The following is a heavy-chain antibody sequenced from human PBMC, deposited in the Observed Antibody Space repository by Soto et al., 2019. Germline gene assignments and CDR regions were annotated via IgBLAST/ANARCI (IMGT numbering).Heavy chain of an antibody. Sequence: GGSLRLSCDASGFTLRNYAMTWIRQAPGKGLEWVSLISANDVGTYYAESVKTRFTISTDQSRNAVYLQMDSLRADDTAIYYCAKAKNDYNWDNRPPFDYWGQGTLVTVSS. V-gene: IGHV3-23*01. D-gene: IGHD1-20*01. CDR2: ISANDVGT. J-gene: IGHJ4*02. CDR1: GFTLRNYA. CDR3: AKAKNDYNWDNRPPFDY.